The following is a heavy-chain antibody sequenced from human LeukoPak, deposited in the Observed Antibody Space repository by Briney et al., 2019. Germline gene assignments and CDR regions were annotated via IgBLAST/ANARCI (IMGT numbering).Heavy chain of an antibody. CDR1: GVSITISSYY. V-gene: IGHV4-39*01. CDR3: ARRNNFYAFDI. D-gene: IGHD3-3*01. J-gene: IGHJ3*02. CDR2: IFYTGST. Sequence: SETLSLTCTVSGVSITISSYYWGWIRQPPGKGLQWIGSIFYTGSTYYSPSLKSRVTISVDTSKNQFSLKLSSVTAADTAVYYCARRNNFYAFDIWGQGTMVTVSS.